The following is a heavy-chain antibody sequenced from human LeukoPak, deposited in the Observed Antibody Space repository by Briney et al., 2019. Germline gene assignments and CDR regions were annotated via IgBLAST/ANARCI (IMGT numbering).Heavy chain of an antibody. J-gene: IGHJ4*02. CDR3: AREVRDYYDSSGYWDY. Sequence: GGSLRLSCAASGFTFSSYSMNWVRQAPGKGLEWVSSISSSSSYIYYADSVKGRFTISRDNAKNSLYLQMNSLRAEDTAVYYCAREVRDYYDSSGYWDYWGQGTLVTVSS. V-gene: IGHV3-21*01. CDR1: GFTFSSYS. CDR2: ISSSSSYI. D-gene: IGHD3-22*01.